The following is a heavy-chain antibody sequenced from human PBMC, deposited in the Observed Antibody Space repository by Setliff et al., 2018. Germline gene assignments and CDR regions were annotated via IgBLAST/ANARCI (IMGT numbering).Heavy chain of an antibody. CDR1: GFSFTSFG. D-gene: IGHD3-10*01. J-gene: IGHJ6*04. CDR2: INPRTGVT. Sequence: ASVKVSCKTSGFSFTSFGFSWVRQAPGQGLVWMGWINPRTGVTNSAQKFQGRVTMTRDTSITTVYMDLSRLKSDDTAVYYCARGTDYHGSGSYWAKDVWGKGTTVTVSS. CDR3: ARGTDYHGSGSYWAKDV. V-gene: IGHV1-2*02.